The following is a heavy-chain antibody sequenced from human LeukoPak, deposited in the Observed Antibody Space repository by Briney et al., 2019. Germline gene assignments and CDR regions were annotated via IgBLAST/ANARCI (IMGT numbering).Heavy chain of an antibody. Sequence: SETLSLTCTVSGGSISSSSYYWGWIRQPPGKGLEWIGSIYYSGSTYYNPSLKSRVTISVDTSKNQFSLKLSSVTAADTAVYYCAREGIAAAGTTPDAFDIWGQGTMVTVSS. V-gene: IGHV4-39*07. CDR3: AREGIAAAGTTPDAFDI. CDR2: IYYSGST. J-gene: IGHJ3*02. CDR1: GGSISSSSYY. D-gene: IGHD6-13*01.